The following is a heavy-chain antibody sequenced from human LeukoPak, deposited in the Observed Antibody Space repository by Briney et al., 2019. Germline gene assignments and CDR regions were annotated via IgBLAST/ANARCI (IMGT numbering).Heavy chain of an antibody. CDR1: GGSISSYY. Sequence: PSETLSLTCTVSGGSISSYYWSWIRQPAGKGLEWIGRIYTSGSTNYNPSLKSRVTMLVDTSKNQFSLKLSSVTAADTAVYYCARGDIARGSGRPNWFDPWGQGTLVTVSS. J-gene: IGHJ5*02. CDR3: ARGDIARGSGRPNWFDP. D-gene: IGHD3-10*01. V-gene: IGHV4-4*07. CDR2: IYTSGST.